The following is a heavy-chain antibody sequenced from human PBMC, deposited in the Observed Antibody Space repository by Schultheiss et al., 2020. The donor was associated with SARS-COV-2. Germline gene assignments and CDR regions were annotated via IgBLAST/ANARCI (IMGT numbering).Heavy chain of an antibody. V-gene: IGHV5-10-1*01. D-gene: IGHD3-22*01. CDR1: GYSFTSYW. CDR3: ARRDLYYYDSSGNPYYSDY. J-gene: IGHJ4*02. CDR2: IDPSDSYT. Sequence: GESLKISCKGSGYSFTSYWISWVRQMPGKGLEWMGRIDPSDSYTNYSPSFQGHVTISADKSISTAYLQWSSLKASDTAMYYCARRDLYYYDSSGNPYYSDYWGQGTLVTVSS.